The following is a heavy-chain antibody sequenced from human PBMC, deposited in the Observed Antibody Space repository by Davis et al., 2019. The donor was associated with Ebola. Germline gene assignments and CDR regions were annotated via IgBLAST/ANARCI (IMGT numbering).Heavy chain of an antibody. CDR3: ARGNDFWKTGGNFYYHMDV. J-gene: IGHJ6*03. CDR2: IYRNGDT. CDR1: GFTVSTNY. V-gene: IGHV3-53*01. Sequence: GESLKISCAASGFTVSTNYMYWVRQAPGKGLELVSVIYRNGDTYNADSVKGRFTISRDNSKNTVYLQMNSLRAEDTAVYYCARGNDFWKTGGNFYYHMDVWGKGTTVTVSS. D-gene: IGHD3-3*01.